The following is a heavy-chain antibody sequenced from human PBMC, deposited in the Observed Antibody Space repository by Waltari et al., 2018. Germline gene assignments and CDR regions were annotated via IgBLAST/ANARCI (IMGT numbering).Heavy chain of an antibody. D-gene: IGHD3-16*01. CDR2: INPGNGTP. CDR3: TRARGGSNYFDF. V-gene: IGHV1-46*01. J-gene: IGHJ4*02. CDR1: GYAFINHY. Sequence: QVQLVQSGAEVPKPGASVKISCKASGYAFINHYMHWVRQAPGQGLEWMGVINPGNGTPMYAQKFKGRVTMTRDTSTDTVFMELNSLTSDDTAVYFRTRARGGSNYFDFWGQGTLVTVSS.